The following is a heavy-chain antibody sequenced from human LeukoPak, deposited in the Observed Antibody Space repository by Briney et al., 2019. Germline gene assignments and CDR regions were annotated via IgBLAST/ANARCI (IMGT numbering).Heavy chain of an antibody. CDR1: GFTVSSNY. J-gene: IGHJ6*03. D-gene: IGHD6-19*01. CDR2: IYTDGTT. Sequence: GWSLRLSCAASGFTVSSNYMSWVRQAPGKGLEWVSVIYTDGTTHYADSVRGRFTISRDNSKNTLYLQMNSLRAEDTAVYFCAKGSKAVLFTRDHYMDVWGKGTTVTISS. CDR3: AKGSKAVLFTRDHYMDV. V-gene: IGHV3-66*02.